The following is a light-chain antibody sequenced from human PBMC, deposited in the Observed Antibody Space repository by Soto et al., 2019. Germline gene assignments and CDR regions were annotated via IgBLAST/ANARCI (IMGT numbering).Light chain of an antibody. J-gene: IGLJ2*01. V-gene: IGLV3-21*02. CDR3: QVWDSSSVL. CDR2: DDS. Sequence: SYELTQPPSVSVAPGQTARITCGGNNIGSKSVHWYQQKPRQAPVLVVYDDSDRPSGIPERFSGSNSGNTATLTISRVEAGDEADYYCQVWDSSSVLFGGGTKLTVL. CDR1: NIGSKS.